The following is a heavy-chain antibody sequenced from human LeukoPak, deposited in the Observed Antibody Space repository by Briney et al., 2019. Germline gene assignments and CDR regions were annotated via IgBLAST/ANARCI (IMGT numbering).Heavy chain of an antibody. V-gene: IGHV3-64*04. CDR2: ISSNGGST. Sequence: GGSLRLSCSASGFTFSSYAMHWVRQAPGKGLEYVSAISSNGGSTYYADSVKGRFTISRDNSQNTLYLQMESLRVEDTAVYYCVRGGWGASWSNWGQGTLVTVSS. CDR3: VRGGWGASWSN. J-gene: IGHJ4*02. CDR1: GFTFSSYA. D-gene: IGHD6-19*01.